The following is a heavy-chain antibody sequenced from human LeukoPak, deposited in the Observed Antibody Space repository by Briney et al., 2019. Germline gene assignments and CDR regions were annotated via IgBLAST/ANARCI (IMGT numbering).Heavy chain of an antibody. Sequence: GGSLRLSCAASGFTFSSYSMNWVRQAPGKGLEWVSYISSSSSTIYYADSVKGRFTISRDNAKNSLYLQMNSLRAEDTAVYYCARVHAPKETTLDPWGQGTLVTVSS. CDR2: ISSSSSTI. D-gene: IGHD4-11*01. CDR3: ARVHAPKETTLDP. V-gene: IGHV3-48*04. J-gene: IGHJ5*02. CDR1: GFTFSSYS.